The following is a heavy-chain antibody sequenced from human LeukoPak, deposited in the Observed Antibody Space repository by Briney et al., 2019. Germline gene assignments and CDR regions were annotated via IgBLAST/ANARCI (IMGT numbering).Heavy chain of an antibody. CDR1: GDSFSSDSAT. CDR3: ARGPQWLNY. D-gene: IGHD6-19*01. J-gene: IGHJ4*02. CDR2: TYYRSKWYS. V-gene: IGHV6-1*01. Sequence: SQTLSLTCAISGDSFSSDSATWNWIRQSPSRGLKWLGRTYYRSKWYSAYAVSVKSRISINSDTSKNQFSLQLNSVTPEDTAIYYCARGPQWLNYWGQGTLVTVSS.